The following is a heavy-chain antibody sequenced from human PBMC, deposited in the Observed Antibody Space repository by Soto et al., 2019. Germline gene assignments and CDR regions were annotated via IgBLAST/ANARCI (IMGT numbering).Heavy chain of an antibody. CDR2: ISAYNGNT. Sequence: EASVKVSCKASGYTFTSYGISWVRQAPGQGLEWMGWISAYNGNTNYAQKLQGRVTMTTDTSTSTAYMELRSLRSDDTAVYYCARVSDIAVAGNWFDPWGQGTLVTVSS. D-gene: IGHD6-19*01. CDR3: ARVSDIAVAGNWFDP. V-gene: IGHV1-18*01. CDR1: GYTFTSYG. J-gene: IGHJ5*02.